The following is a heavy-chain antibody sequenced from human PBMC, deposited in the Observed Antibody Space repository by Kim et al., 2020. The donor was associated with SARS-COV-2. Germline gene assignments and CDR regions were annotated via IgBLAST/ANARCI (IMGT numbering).Heavy chain of an antibody. J-gene: IGHJ4*02. D-gene: IGHD1-26*01. CDR3: ATGDELLPAFFDY. V-gene: IGHV7-4-1*02. Sequence: YAQGFTGRFVFSLDTSVSTAYLQISSLKAEDTAVYYCATGDELLPAFFDYWGQGTLVTVSS.